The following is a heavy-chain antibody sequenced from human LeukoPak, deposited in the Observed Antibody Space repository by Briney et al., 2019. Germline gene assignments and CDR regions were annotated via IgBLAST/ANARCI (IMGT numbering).Heavy chain of an antibody. Sequence: GRSLRLSCAASGFTFSNYGMHWVRQAPGKGLEWVAITWYDESNKYYADSVKGRFTISRDNSKNTLYLQMNSLRAEDSAVYYCARAGSSGWSFFEYWGQGTLVTVSS. V-gene: IGHV3-33*01. D-gene: IGHD6-19*01. J-gene: IGHJ4*02. CDR1: GFTFSNYG. CDR2: TWYDESNK. CDR3: ARAGSSGWSFFEY.